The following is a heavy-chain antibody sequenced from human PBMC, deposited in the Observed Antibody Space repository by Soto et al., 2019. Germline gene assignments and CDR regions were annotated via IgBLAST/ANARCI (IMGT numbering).Heavy chain of an antibody. V-gene: IGHV4-39*01. CDR3: ARNTNYYDFWSGYYSELFDY. J-gene: IGHJ4*02. CDR2: IYYSGST. Sequence: SETLSLTCTVSGGSISSSSYYWGWIRQPPGKGLEWIGSIYYSGSTYYNPSLKSRVTISVDTSKNQFSLKLSSVTAADTAVYYCARNTNYYDFWSGYYSELFDYWGQGTLVTVSS. CDR1: GGSISSSSYY. D-gene: IGHD3-3*01.